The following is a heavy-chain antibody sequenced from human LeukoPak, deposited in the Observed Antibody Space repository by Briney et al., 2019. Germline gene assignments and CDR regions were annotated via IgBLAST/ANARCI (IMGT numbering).Heavy chain of an antibody. V-gene: IGHV3-11*01. Sequence: GGSLRLSCAASGFNFSDYFMSWIRQAPGKGLQWLAYISKTGRGIEYAESVKGRFTISRDKSKNTLNLQMNTLRAEDTAVYYCAKDELAVGDNWGQGTLVTVSS. D-gene: IGHD6-19*01. J-gene: IGHJ4*02. CDR1: GFNFSDYF. CDR2: ISKTGRGI. CDR3: AKDELAVGDN.